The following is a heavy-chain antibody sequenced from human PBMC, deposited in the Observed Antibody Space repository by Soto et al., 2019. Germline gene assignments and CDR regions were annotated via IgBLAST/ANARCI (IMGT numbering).Heavy chain of an antibody. CDR2: ISYDGSNK. V-gene: IGHV3-30-3*01. CDR1: GFTFSSYA. J-gene: IGHJ6*02. CDR3: ARDKDSSSWYYYYYYGMDV. Sequence: QVQLVESGGGVVQPGRSLRLSCAASGFTFSSYAMHWVRQAPGKGLEWVAVISYDGSNKYYADSVKGRFTISRDNSKNPLYMQMNSLRAEDTAVYYCARDKDSSSWYYYYYYGMDVWGPGTTVTVSS. D-gene: IGHD6-13*01.